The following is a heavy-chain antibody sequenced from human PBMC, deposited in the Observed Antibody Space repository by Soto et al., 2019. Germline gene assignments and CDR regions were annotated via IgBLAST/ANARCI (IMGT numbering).Heavy chain of an antibody. CDR2: TKPDGSEK. Sequence: PGGSLRLSCAASGFTFSSYWRTWVRQAPGKGLERVANTKPDGSEKNYVGSVKGRFTISRDNAKNSLFLQMDSLRAEDTAVYYCARVAYVDESFDYWGQGTLVTVSS. D-gene: IGHD2-21*01. CDR1: GFTFSSYW. CDR3: ARVAYVDESFDY. V-gene: IGHV3-7*01. J-gene: IGHJ4*02.